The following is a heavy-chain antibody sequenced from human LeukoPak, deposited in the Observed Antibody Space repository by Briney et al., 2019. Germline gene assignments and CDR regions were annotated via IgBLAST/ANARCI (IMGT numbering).Heavy chain of an antibody. Sequence: GGSLRLSCAASGFTFSSYGMHWVRQAPGKGLEWMAVISYDGSNKYYADSVKGRFTISRDNSKNTLYLQMNSLRAEDTAVYYCAKVGSTSQFDPWGQGTLVTVSS. CDR2: ISYDGSNK. J-gene: IGHJ5*02. CDR3: AKVGSTSQFDP. CDR1: GFTFSSYG. V-gene: IGHV3-30*18. D-gene: IGHD2-2*01.